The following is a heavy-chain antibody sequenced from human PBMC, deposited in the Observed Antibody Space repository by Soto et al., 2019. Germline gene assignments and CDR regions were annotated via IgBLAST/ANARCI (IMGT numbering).Heavy chain of an antibody. CDR2: IIPILGSA. D-gene: IGHD2-2*01. CDR1: GGTFSTYT. CDR3: ASESHGTTSGNY. Sequence: QVQLVQSGAEVKKPGSSVKVSCKASGGTFSTYTISWVRQAPGQGLEWMGRIIPILGSAKYAQKFQGRVTITADKSTSKDYMELSSLRSEYTSVYYCASESHGTTSGNYWGQGTLVTVSS. J-gene: IGHJ4*02. V-gene: IGHV1-69*08.